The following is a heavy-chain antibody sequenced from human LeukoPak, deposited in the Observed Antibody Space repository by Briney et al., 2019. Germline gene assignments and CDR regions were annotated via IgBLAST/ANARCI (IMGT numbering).Heavy chain of an antibody. D-gene: IGHD3-16*02. CDR2: ISSSSSTI. Sequence: PGGSLRLSCAASGFTFSTYSMNWVRQAPGKGLEWVSYISSSSSTIYYADSVKGRFTISRDNAKNSLYLQMNSLRAEDTAVYYCASFVGFDPWGQGTLVTVSS. CDR3: ASFVGFDP. J-gene: IGHJ5*02. V-gene: IGHV3-48*01. CDR1: GFTFSTYS.